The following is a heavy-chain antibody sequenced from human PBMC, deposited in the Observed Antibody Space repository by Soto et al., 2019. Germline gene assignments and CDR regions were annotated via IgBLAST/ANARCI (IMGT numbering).Heavy chain of an antibody. CDR3: ARGLYYYDSRGGLARVDY. D-gene: IGHD3-22*01. CDR2: IYYSGST. J-gene: IGHJ4*02. V-gene: IGHV4-31*03. Sequence: KTXGTLSLTCTVSGGSISSGGYYWSWIRQHPGKGLEWIGYIYYSGSTYYNPSLKSRVTISVDTSKNQFSLKLSSVTAADTAVYYCARGLYYYDSRGGLARVDYWGQGTLVTVSS. CDR1: GGSISSGGYY.